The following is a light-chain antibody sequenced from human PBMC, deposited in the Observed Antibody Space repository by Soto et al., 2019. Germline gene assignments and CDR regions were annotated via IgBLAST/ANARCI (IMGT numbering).Light chain of an antibody. J-gene: IGKJ1*01. CDR1: QSVSSN. CDR2: GAS. V-gene: IGKV3-15*01. CDR3: QQYNNWPPWT. Sequence: DIVMTQSPSTLSVSPGERATLSCRASQSVSSNFACYQQKPGHAPRLLIYGASTRATGIPARFSGSGSGTEFTLTISSLQSEDFAVYHCQQYNNWPPWTFGQGTQVEMK.